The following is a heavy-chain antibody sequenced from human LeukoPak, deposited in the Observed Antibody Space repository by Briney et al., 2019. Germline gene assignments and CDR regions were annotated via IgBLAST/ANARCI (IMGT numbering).Heavy chain of an antibody. CDR1: GGSLSSSNW. V-gene: IGHV4-4*02. J-gene: IGHJ6*02. CDR3: ARVRPSGWYYYYGMDV. CDR2: IYHSGST. D-gene: IGHD3-10*01. Sequence: SGTLSLTCAVSGGSLSSSNWWSWVRQPPGKGLEWIGEIYHSGSTNYNPSLKSRVTISVDKSKNQFSLKLSSVTAADTAVYYCARVRPSGWYYYYGMDVWGQGTTVTVSS.